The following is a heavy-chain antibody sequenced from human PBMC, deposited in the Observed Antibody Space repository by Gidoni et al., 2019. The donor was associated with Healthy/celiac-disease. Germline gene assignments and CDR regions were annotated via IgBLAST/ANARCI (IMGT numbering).Heavy chain of an antibody. CDR1: GGSISSGGYY. V-gene: IGHV4-31*03. CDR3: ARDSLVPGYCSSTSCRNAFDI. CDR2: IYYSGST. Sequence: QVQLQESGPGLVKPSQTLSLTCTVSGGSISSGGYYWSWSRPHPGKGLEWIGYIYYSGSTYYNPSLKSRVTISVDTSKNQFSLKLSSVTAADTAVYYCARDSLVPGYCSSTSCRNAFDIWGQGTMVTVSS. J-gene: IGHJ3*02. D-gene: IGHD2-2*03.